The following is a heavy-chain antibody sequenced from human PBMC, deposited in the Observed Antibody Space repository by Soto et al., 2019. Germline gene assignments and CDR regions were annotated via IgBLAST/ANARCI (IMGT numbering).Heavy chain of an antibody. J-gene: IGHJ6*04. Sequence: PGESLKISCKSSGYSFTSYWISWVRQMPGKGLEWMGRIDPSDSYTNYSPSFQGPVTISADKSISTAYLPWSSLKASDTAMYYCTKQQRWIKSHYYSGRDVGGKGTTVPVPS. CDR3: TKQQRWIKSHYYSGRDV. CDR2: IDPSDSYT. V-gene: IGHV5-10-1*01. CDR1: GYSFTSYW. D-gene: IGHD2-2*03.